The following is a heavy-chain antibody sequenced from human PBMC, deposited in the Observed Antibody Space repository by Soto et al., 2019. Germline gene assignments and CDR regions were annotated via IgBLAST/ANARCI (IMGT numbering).Heavy chain of an antibody. CDR1: GGSISSGDYY. V-gene: IGHV4-30-4*01. CDR3: ARVPFPYYYDSSGPFDS. Sequence: SETLSLTCTVSGGSISSGDYYWSWIRQPPGKGLEWIGYIYYSGSTYYNPSLKSRVTISVDTSKNQFSLKLSSVTAADTAVYYCARVPFPYYYDSSGPFDSWGQGTLVTVSS. D-gene: IGHD3-22*01. J-gene: IGHJ4*02. CDR2: IYYSGST.